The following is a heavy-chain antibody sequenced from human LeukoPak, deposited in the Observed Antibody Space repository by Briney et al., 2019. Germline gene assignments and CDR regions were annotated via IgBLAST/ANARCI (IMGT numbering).Heavy chain of an antibody. J-gene: IGHJ4*02. CDR1: GYTFTSYG. V-gene: IGHV1-18*01. D-gene: IGHD6-19*01. CDR2: ISAYNGNT. CDR3: ARVLSLAVRSLMGYFDY. Sequence: ASVKASCKASGYTFTSYGISWVRQAPGQGLEWMGWISAYNGNTNYAQKLQGRVTMTTDTSTSTAYMELRSLRSDDTAVYYCARVLSLAVRSLMGYFDYWGQGTLVTVSS.